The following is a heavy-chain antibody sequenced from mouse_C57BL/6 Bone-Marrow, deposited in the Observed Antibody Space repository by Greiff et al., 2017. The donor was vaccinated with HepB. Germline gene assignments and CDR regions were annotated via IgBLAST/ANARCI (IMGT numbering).Heavy chain of an antibody. J-gene: IGHJ1*03. CDR2: SRNKANDYTT. CDR1: GFTFSDFY. V-gene: IGHV7-1*01. CDR3: ARDDPGYFDV. Sequence: EVQLVESGGGLVQSGRSLRLSCATSGFTFSDFYMEWVRQAPGKGLEWIAASRNKANDYTTEYSASVKGRFIVSRDTSQSILYLQMNALRAEDTAIYYCARDDPGYFDVWGTGTTVTVSS.